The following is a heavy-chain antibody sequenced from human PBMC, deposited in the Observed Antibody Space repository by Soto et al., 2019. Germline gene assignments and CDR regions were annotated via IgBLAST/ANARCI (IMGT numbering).Heavy chain of an antibody. J-gene: IGHJ5*02. CDR1: GFSLSTTGVG. Sequence: QITLKESGPTLVKPTQTLTLTCTFSGFSLSTTGVGVGWIRQPPGKALEWLALIYWDGEKRYSPSLKSRLTITKDTSKNQVVLTRTNMDPVDTATYYCAHRPWYAFEPWGQGSLVTVSS. D-gene: IGHD6-13*01. V-gene: IGHV2-5*02. CDR2: IYWDGEK. CDR3: AHRPWYAFEP.